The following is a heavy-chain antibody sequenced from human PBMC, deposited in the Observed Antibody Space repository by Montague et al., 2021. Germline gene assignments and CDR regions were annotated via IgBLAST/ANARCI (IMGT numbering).Heavy chain of an antibody. Sequence: SLRLSCAASGFTFSNYWMSWVRQAPGKGLEWVANIKQDGSGKHYVDSVKGRFTISRDNAKNSLYLQMNSLRAEGTAVYFCARDQGQGYCGGDCYVGLDYWGQGTLVTVSS. CDR3: ARDQGQGYCGGDCYVGLDY. V-gene: IGHV3-7*01. CDR2: IKQDGSGK. J-gene: IGHJ4*02. D-gene: IGHD2-21*01. CDR1: GFTFSNYW.